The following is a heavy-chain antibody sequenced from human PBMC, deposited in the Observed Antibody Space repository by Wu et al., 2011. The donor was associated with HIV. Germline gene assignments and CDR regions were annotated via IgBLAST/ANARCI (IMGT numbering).Heavy chain of an antibody. CDR3: ARVGPCSSTSCYMKWFDP. J-gene: IGHJ5*02. CDR1: GYTFTTYG. CDR2: IGTYNGNT. D-gene: IGHD2-2*02. V-gene: IGHV1-18*01. Sequence: QVQLVQSGAEVKKPGASVKVSCKASGYTFTTYGISWVRQAPGQGLEWMGWIGTYNGNTNYAQKFQGRVIVTIDTSTSTAYMELRSLRSDDTAVYYCARVGPCSSTSCYMKWFDPGARNLVTVVL.